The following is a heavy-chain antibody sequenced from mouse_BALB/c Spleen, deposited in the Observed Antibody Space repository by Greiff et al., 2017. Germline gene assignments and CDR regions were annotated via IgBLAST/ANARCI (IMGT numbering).Heavy chain of an antibody. CDR2: ISSGGSYT. CDR1: GFTFSSYA. CDR3: ASDGYDY. J-gene: IGHJ2*01. V-gene: IGHV5-9-3*01. Sequence: EVHLVESGGDLVKPGGSLKLSCAASGFTFSSYAMSWVRQTPEKRLEWVATISSGGSYTYYPDSVKGRFTISRDNAKNTLYLQMSSLRSEDTAMYYCASDGYDYWGQGTTLTVSS. D-gene: IGHD2-3*01.